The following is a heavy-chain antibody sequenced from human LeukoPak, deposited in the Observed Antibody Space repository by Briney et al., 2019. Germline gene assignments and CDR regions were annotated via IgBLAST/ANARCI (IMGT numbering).Heavy chain of an antibody. CDR3: ARHPRTAGNWFDP. V-gene: IGHV4-59*08. J-gene: IGHJ5*02. Sequence: SETLSLTCSVSGGSINNYYWSWIRQPPGKGLEWIGYIFYSGSTNYNPSPKSRVTISVDTSKNQFSLRLSSVTAADTAVYYCARHPRTAGNWFDPWGQGTLVTVSS. CDR2: IFYSGST. CDR1: GGSINNYY.